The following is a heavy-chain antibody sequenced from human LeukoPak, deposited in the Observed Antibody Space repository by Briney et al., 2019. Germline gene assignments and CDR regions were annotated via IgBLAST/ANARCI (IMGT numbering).Heavy chain of an antibody. J-gene: IGHJ5*02. CDR1: GFTFSSYW. CDR2: INQGGSEK. D-gene: IGHD1-1*01. Sequence: PGGSLRLSCAASGFTFSSYWMSWVRQAPGKGLEWVANINQGGSEKHYVDSVKGRFTISRDNAKNSLYLQMNSLRGDDTAVYYCARVQTGTTNWFDPWGQGTLVIVSS. CDR3: ARVQTGTTNWFDP. V-gene: IGHV3-7*04.